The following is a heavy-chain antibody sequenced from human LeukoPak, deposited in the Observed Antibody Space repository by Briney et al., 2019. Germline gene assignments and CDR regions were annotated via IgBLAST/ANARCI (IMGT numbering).Heavy chain of an antibody. Sequence: GRSLRLSCAASGFTFSSYAMHWVRQAPGKGLEWVAVISYDGGNTYYADSVKGRFTTSRDNSKNTLYLQLNSLRAEDTAVYYCARDSTYYYGSGSSGPHYFDYWGQGTLVTVSS. CDR2: ISYDGGNT. CDR1: GFTFSSYA. V-gene: IGHV3-30*01. J-gene: IGHJ4*02. D-gene: IGHD3-10*01. CDR3: ARDSTYYYGSGSSGPHYFDY.